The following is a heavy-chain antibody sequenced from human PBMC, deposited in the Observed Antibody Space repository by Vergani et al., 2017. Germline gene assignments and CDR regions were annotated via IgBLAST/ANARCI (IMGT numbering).Heavy chain of an antibody. CDR3: ARGGPAAMVRGGTPSYGMDV. J-gene: IGHJ6*02. V-gene: IGHV4-31*03. D-gene: IGHD3-10*01. CDR1: GGSISSGDYY. Sequence: QVQLQESGPGLVKPSQTLSLTCTVSGGSISSGDYYWSWIRQHPGKGLEWIGYIYYSGSTYYNPSLKSRVTISVDTSKNQFSLKLSSVTAADTAVYYCARGGPAAMVRGGTPSYGMDVWGQGTTVTVSS. CDR2: IYYSGST.